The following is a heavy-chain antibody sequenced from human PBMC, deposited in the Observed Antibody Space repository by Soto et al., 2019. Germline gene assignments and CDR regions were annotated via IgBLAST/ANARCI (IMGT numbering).Heavy chain of an antibody. D-gene: IGHD1-7*01. V-gene: IGHV4-34*01. CDR1: GGSFSDYY. CDR2: INHSGST. CDR3: ARSDNRNSLYGVDV. Sequence: SETLSLTCAVHGGSFSDYYWTWIRQPPGKGLEWIGEINHSGSTSENPSLKSRVTISVDTSKNQFSLKLSSVTAADTAVYYCARSDNRNSLYGVDVWGQGTAVTVSS. J-gene: IGHJ6*02.